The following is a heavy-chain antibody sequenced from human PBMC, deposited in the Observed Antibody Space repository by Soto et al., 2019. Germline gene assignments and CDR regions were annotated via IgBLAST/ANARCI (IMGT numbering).Heavy chain of an antibody. D-gene: IGHD6-13*01. J-gene: IGHJ4*02. CDR1: GGSFSGYY. CDR3: ARSSGIAAAGPYYFDY. Sequence: LEILSLTCAVYGGSFSGYYWSWIRQPPGKGLEWIGEINHSGSTNYNPSLKSRVTISVDTSKNQFSLKLSSVTAADTAVYYCARSSGIAAAGPYYFDYWGQGTLVTVSS. V-gene: IGHV4-34*01. CDR2: INHSGST.